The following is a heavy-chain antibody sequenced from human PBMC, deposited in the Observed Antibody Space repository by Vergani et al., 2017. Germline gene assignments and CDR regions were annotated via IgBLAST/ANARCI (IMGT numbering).Heavy chain of an antibody. D-gene: IGHD3/OR15-3a*01. CDR2: INPNSVGT. CDR3: ARVWTLDFDP. CDR1: GYTFTGYY. Sequence: QVQLVQSGAEVKKPGASVKVSCKASGYTFTGYYMHWVRKAPGHGLEWMGWINPNSVGTNYPQKFQGRVTMTRDTSIITAYMELSRLRSDDTAVYYCARVWTLDFDPWGQGTLVTVSS. J-gene: IGHJ5*02. V-gene: IGHV1-2*02.